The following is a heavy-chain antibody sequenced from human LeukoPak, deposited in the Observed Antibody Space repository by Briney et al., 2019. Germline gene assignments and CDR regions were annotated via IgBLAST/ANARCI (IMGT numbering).Heavy chain of an antibody. V-gene: IGHV3-66*01. CDR1: GFTVSSNY. CDR3: ARENCGGDCYSVENAFDI. D-gene: IGHD2-21*02. J-gene: IGHJ3*02. CDR2: IYSGGST. Sequence: GGSLRLSCAASGFTVSSNYMSWVRQAPGKGLEWVSVIYSGGSTYYADSVKGRFTISRDNSKNTLYLQMNSLRAEDTAVYYCARENCGGDCYSVENAFDIWGQGTMVTVSS.